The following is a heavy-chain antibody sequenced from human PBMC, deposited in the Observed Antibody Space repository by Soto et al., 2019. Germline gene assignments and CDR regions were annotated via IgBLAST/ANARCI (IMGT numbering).Heavy chain of an antibody. V-gene: IGHV1-3*01. CDR2: INAGNGNT. CDR3: ERAAYCGSDSCSDAFEI. D-gene: IGHD2-21*02. J-gene: IGHJ3*02. Sequence: QVQLVQSGAEVKKSGASVKVSCQASGYTFTNYAMHWVRQAPGQRLEWMGWINAGNGNTKYSQQFQGRVTITRDTSTSTADMGLSSLRSEATSVYCCERAAYCGSDSCSDAFEIWGQGTVVTVSS. CDR1: GYTFTNYA.